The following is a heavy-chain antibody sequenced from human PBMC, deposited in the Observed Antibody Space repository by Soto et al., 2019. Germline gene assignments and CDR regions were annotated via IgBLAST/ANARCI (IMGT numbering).Heavy chain of an antibody. V-gene: IGHV1-69*13. D-gene: IGHD1-26*01. CDR2: ISPIFGSA. J-gene: IGHJ4*02. Sequence: ASVKVSCKAFGGAFSSNAISWMRQAPRQGLEWTGTISPIFGSAAYAQRFQGRVTITADVPTNTAYMELSSLRSEDTAIYYCARDTSDYWGQGTLVTVSS. CDR1: GGAFSSNA. CDR3: ARDTSDY.